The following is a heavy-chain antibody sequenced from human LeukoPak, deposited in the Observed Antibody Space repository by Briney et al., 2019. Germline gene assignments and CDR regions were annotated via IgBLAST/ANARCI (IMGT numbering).Heavy chain of an antibody. CDR3: AKDLGIAAAGTGFS. Sequence: PPGGSLRLSCAASGFTFSSYGIHWVRQAPGKGLEWVAFIRYDGTNKYYADSVKGRFTISRDNSKNTLYLQMNSLRAEDTAVYYCAKDLGIAAAGTGFSWGQGTMVTVSS. V-gene: IGHV3-30*02. CDR1: GFTFSSYG. CDR2: IRYDGTNK. D-gene: IGHD6-13*01. J-gene: IGHJ3*01.